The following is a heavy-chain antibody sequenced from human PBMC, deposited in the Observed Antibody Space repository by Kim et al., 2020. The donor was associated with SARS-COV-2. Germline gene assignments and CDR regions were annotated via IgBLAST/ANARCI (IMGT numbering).Heavy chain of an antibody. CDR1: GGTFSSYA. CDR3: AGGDYDGSGYYYCLDY. J-gene: IGHJ4*02. CDR2: IIPIFGTA. D-gene: IGHD3-22*01. Sequence: SVKVSCKASGGTFSSYAISWVRQAPGQGLEWMGGIIPIFGTANYAQKFQGRVTITADKSTSTAYMELSSLRSEDTAVYYCAGGDYDGSGYYYCLDYWGQGTLVTVSA. V-gene: IGHV1-69*06.